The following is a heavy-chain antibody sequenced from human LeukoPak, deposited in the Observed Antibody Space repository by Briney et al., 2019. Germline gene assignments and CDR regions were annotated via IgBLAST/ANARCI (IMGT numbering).Heavy chain of an antibody. CDR3: ARLRYCSSTSCYDDY. D-gene: IGHD2-2*01. J-gene: IGHJ4*02. Sequence: PGRSLRLSCAASGFTFSSYSMNWVRQAPGKGLEWVSSISSSSSYIYYADSVKGRFTISRDNAKNSLYLQMNSLRAEDTAVYYCARLRYCSSTSCYDDYWGQGTLVTVSS. CDR2: ISSSSSYI. CDR1: GFTFSSYS. V-gene: IGHV3-21*01.